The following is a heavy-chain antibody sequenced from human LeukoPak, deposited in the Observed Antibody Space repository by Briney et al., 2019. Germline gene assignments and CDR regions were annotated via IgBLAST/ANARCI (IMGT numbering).Heavy chain of an antibody. Sequence: ASVKVSCKASGYTISGYAVQWVRQAPGQRLEWLGWINAGNGHTKYSQKFQGRVTITRDTSASTAYMELSSLRSEDTAVYYCAKARWTATATTYYLDYWGQGTLVTVSS. CDR3: AKARWTATATTYYLDY. D-gene: IGHD4-17*01. CDR2: INAGNGHT. CDR1: GYTISGYA. V-gene: IGHV1-3*01. J-gene: IGHJ4*02.